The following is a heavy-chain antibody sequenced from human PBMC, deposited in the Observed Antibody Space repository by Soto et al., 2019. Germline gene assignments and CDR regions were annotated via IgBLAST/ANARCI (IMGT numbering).Heavy chain of an antibody. V-gene: IGHV3-30*18. D-gene: IGHD3-10*01. CDR1: GFTFSTYA. J-gene: IGHJ6*02. CDR3: AKDRYLYPSGHYYGMDV. CDR2: ISFDGSYK. Sequence: GGSLRLSCAGSGFTFSTYAMHWVRQAPGKGLEGVAIISFDGSYKYYADSVRGRFIISRDNSKNTLYLQMNSLRGEDTAVYYCAKDRYLYPSGHYYGMDVWGQGTTVTVSS.